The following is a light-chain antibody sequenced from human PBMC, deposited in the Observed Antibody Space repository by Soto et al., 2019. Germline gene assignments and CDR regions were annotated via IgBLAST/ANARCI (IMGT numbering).Light chain of an antibody. J-gene: IGKJ1*01. CDR1: QSIAGW. V-gene: IGKV1-5*03. CDR3: QQYKSYPVS. CDR2: RAS. Sequence: DIQMTQSPSPLSASVRDRVTITCRSSQSIAGWLDWYQQKPGKAPKFLMHRASSLKSGVPSRFSGSGSGTVFTLTISSLQCDDFASYFCQQYKSYPVSFGQGTKVDFK.